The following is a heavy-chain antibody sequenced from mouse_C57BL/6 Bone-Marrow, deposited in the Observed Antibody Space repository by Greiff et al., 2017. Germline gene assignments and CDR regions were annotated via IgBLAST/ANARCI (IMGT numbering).Heavy chain of an antibody. V-gene: IGHV5-4*01. D-gene: IGHD2-4*01. J-gene: IGHJ3*01. CDR1: GFTFSSYA. Sequence: EVHLVESGGGLVKPGGSLKLSCAASGFTFSSYAMSWVRQTPEKRLEWVATISDGGSYTYYPDNVKGRFTISRDNAKNNLYLQMSHLKSEDTAMYYCANYAWGQGTLVTVSA. CDR3: ANYA. CDR2: ISDGGSYT.